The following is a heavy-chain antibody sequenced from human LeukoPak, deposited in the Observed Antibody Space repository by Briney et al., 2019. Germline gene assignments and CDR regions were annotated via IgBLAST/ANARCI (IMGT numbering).Heavy chain of an antibody. V-gene: IGHV3-7*01. CDR1: GFTFSSYW. D-gene: IGHD6-13*01. CDR3: ASSFYSSSWYGNY. CDR2: IKQDGSEK. J-gene: IGHJ4*02. Sequence: RPGGSLRLSCAASGFTFSSYWISWVRQAPGKGLEWVANIKQDGSEKYYVDSVKGRFTSSRDNAKNSLYLQMNSLRAEDTAVYYCASSFYSSSWYGNYWGQGTLVTVSS.